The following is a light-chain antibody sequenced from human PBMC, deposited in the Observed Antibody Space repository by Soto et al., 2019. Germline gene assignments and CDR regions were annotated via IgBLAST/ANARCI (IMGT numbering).Light chain of an antibody. Sequence: DIQMTQSPSSLSASVGDRVTITCRASQPVTDYLSWYQQKPGKAPKLFIYAASRLQSGVPSRFSGGGSGTEFTLTISSLQPEDFATYYCQQYNFYSWTFGQGTKVDIK. CDR1: QPVTDY. CDR3: QQYNFYSWT. V-gene: IGKV1-39*01. CDR2: AAS. J-gene: IGKJ1*01.